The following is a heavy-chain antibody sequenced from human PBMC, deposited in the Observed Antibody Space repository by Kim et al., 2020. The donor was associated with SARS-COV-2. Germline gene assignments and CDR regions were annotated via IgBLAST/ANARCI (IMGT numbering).Heavy chain of an antibody. D-gene: IGHD6-13*01. Sequence: GGSLRLSCAASGFTFSSYGMHWVRQAPGKGLEWVAVIWYDGSNKYYADSVKGRFTISRDNSKNTLYLQMNSLRAEDTAVYYCAKDLAVSIAAAGIDYWGQGTLVTVSS. CDR2: IWYDGSNK. V-gene: IGHV3-33*06. CDR3: AKDLAVSIAAAGIDY. CDR1: GFTFSSYG. J-gene: IGHJ4*02.